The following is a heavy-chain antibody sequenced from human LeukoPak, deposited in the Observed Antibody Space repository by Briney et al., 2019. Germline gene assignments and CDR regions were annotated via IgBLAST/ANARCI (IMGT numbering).Heavy chain of an antibody. CDR1: GYTFTGYY. J-gene: IGHJ5*02. CDR2: INPNSGGT. V-gene: IGHV1-2*02. CDR3: ARDRGGVIAAAGTTDGFDP. Sequence: ASVKVSCKASGYTFTGYYMHWVRQAPGQGLEWMGWINPNSGGTNYAQKFHGRVTMTRDTSISTAYIELSRLRSDDTAVYYCARDRGGVIAAAGTTDGFDPWGQGTLVTVSS. D-gene: IGHD6-13*01.